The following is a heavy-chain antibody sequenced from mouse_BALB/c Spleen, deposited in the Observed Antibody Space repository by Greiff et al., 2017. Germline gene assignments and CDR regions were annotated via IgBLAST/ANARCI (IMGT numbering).Heavy chain of an antibody. CDR3: ARSTARYWYFDV. D-gene: IGHD1-2*01. CDR1: GFTFSSFG. Sequence: VQLKESGGGLVQPGGSRKLSCAASGFTFSSFGMHWVRQAPEKGLEWVAYISSGSSTIYYADTVKGRFTISRDNPKNTLFLQMTSLRSEDTAMYYCARSTARYWYFDVWGAGTTVTVSS. J-gene: IGHJ1*01. CDR2: ISSGSSTI. V-gene: IGHV5-17*02.